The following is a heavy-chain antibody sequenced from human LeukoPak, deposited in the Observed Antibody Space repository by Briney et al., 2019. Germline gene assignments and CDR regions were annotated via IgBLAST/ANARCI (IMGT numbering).Heavy chain of an antibody. CDR3: ARGRGDTSARPFFDYR. CDR1: GLTLTTYS. CDR2: ISINGDNR. V-gene: IGHV3-64*01. J-gene: IGHJ4*02. D-gene: IGHD3/OR15-3a*01. Sequence: GPCLRPSWAPAGLTLTTYSIHSVSHPPRDGLGYVSCISINGDNRYYANSVKGRFTISRDNSKNTVWLQMGSLRPEDTGVYFCARGRGDTSARPFFDYRGGQGSLITVSS.